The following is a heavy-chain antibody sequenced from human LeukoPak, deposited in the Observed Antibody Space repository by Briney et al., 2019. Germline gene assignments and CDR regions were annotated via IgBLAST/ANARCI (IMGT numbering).Heavy chain of an antibody. J-gene: IGHJ4*02. CDR3: AIIFSTIDY. CDR2: IYYSGST. CDR1: GGSISSSSYY. Sequence: PSETLSLTCTVSGGSISSSSYYWGWIRQPPGKGLEWIGSIYYSGSTYYNPSLKSRVTISVDTSKNQFSLKLSSVTAADTAVYYCAIIFSTIDYWGQGTLVTVSS. D-gene: IGHD3-9*01. V-gene: IGHV4-39*07.